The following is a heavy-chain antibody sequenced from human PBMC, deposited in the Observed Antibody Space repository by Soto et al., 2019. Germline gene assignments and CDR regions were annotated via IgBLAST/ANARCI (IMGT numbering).Heavy chain of an antibody. Sequence: ETLSLTCTVSGGSISSSSYYWGWIRQPPGKGLEWVSVIYSGGSTYYADSVKGRFTISRDNSKNTLYLQMNSLRAEDTAVYYCARVPFDYWGQGTLVTVSS. CDR1: GGSISSSSYY. J-gene: IGHJ4*02. CDR3: ARVPFDY. CDR2: IYSGGST. V-gene: IGHV3-53*01.